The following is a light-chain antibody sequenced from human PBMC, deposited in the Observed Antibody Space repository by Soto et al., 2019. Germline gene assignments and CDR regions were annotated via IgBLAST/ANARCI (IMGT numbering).Light chain of an antibody. CDR1: QSISSS. V-gene: IGKV1-39*01. Sequence: DIQMTQSPSSLSASVGDRVTITCRASQSISSSLSWYQQKLGKAPKLLIYSASTLQSGVPSRFSGSGSGTDFTLTISSLQPEDFATYYCQQSDKTPRTFGHGTKLEIK. CDR3: QQSDKTPRT. J-gene: IGKJ1*01. CDR2: SAS.